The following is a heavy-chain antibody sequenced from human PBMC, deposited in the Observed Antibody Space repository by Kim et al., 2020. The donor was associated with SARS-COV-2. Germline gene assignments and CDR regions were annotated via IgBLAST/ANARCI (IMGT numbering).Heavy chain of an antibody. CDR2: DGTST. V-gene: IGHV3-74*01. Sequence: DGTSTYYADSVKGRFIISRDNAKNTLYLLMNSLRAEDTAVYYCARGDSGPWGQGTLVTVSS. D-gene: IGHD1-26*01. CDR3: ARGDSGP. J-gene: IGHJ5*02.